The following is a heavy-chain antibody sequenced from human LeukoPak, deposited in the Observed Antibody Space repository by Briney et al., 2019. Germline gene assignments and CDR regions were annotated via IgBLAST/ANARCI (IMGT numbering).Heavy chain of an antibody. CDR3: ARHDVATTTANFDY. CDR2: IYYSGST. D-gene: IGHD5-24*01. V-gene: IGHV4-39*01. Sequence: GSLRLSCAVSGFTFSKAWMSWVRQTPGKGLEWIGSIYYSGSTYYNPSLKSRVTISVDTSKNQFSLKLSSVTAADTAVYYCARHDVATTTANFDYWGQGTLVTVSS. CDR1: GFTFSKAW. J-gene: IGHJ4*02.